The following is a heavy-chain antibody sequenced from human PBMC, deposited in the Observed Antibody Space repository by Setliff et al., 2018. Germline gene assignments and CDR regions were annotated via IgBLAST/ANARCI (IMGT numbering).Heavy chain of an antibody. CDR2: IYYSGST. V-gene: IGHV4-39*01. CDR1: SGSISSSSYY. D-gene: IGHD2-15*01. Sequence: PSETLSLTCTVSSGSISSSSYYWGWIRQPPGKGLEWIGSIYYSGSTYYNPSLKSRVTISVDTSKNQFSLKLSSVTAADTAVYYCARPTRETGYCSGGSCYSGGDFDYWGQGTLVTV. J-gene: IGHJ4*02. CDR3: ARPTRETGYCSGGSCYSGGDFDY.